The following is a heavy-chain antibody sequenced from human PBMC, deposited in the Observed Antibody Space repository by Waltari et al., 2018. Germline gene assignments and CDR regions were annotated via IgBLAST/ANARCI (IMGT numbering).Heavy chain of an antibody. CDR1: GGTFSSYA. Sequence: QVQLVQSGAEVKKPGSSVKVSCKASGGTFSSYAISWVRQATGQGLEWMGRIIPIFGTANYAQKFQGRVTITADKSTSTAYMELSSLRSEDTAVYYCARAELDSSGYYYRARAFDIWGQGTMVTVSS. J-gene: IGHJ3*02. V-gene: IGHV1-69*08. CDR3: ARAELDSSGYYYRARAFDI. CDR2: IIPIFGTA. D-gene: IGHD3-22*01.